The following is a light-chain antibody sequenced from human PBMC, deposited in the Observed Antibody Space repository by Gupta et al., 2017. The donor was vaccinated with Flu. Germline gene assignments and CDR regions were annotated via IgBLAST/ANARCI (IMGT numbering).Light chain of an antibody. Sequence: QAGLPQPPSVSKGLRQTDTLTCTRNSDNVGNQGAAWLQQHQGHPPKVLSYRTKNRPSGISERFSASRSGNTAALTITGLQPEDEGDYYCSVWDRSGNAVVFGGGTKVTVL. V-gene: IGLV10-54*04. J-gene: IGLJ2*01. CDR2: RTK. CDR3: SVWDRSGNAVV. CDR1: SDNVGNQG.